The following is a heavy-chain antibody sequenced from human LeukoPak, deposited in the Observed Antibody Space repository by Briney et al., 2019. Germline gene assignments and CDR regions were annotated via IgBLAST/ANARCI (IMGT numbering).Heavy chain of an antibody. V-gene: IGHV3-66*01. D-gene: IGHD1-14*01. Sequence: GGSLRLSCAASGFAVSSNCMSWVRQPPGKGLEWVSVMYRGETTHYADSVKGRFTISRDNAKNSLYLQMNSLRAEDTAVYYCARGIEPAGFFTSYYFDYWGQGTLVTVSS. CDR2: MYRGETT. CDR3: ARGIEPAGFFTSYYFDY. CDR1: GFAVSSNC. J-gene: IGHJ4*02.